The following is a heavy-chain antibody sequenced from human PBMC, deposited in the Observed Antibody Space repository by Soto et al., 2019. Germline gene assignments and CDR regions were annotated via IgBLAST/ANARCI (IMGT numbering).Heavy chain of an antibody. CDR3: AGAVGYTTVTTLAWDYYYGMDV. V-gene: IGHV1-2*02. Sequence: QVQLVQSGAEVKKPGASVKVSCKASGYTFTGYYMHWVRQAPGQGLEWMGWINPNSGDTNYAQKFQGRVTMTRDTSTSTAYMGVRKVRSDDTAGYYRAGAVGYTTVTTLAWDYYYGMDVWGQGTTVTVSS. CDR2: INPNSGDT. CDR1: GYTFTGYY. D-gene: IGHD4-4*01. J-gene: IGHJ6*02.